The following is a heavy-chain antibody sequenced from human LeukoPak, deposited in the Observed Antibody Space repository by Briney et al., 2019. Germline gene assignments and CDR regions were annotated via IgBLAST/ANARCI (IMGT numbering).Heavy chain of an antibody. CDR3: AREIGLVAADF. Sequence: PGGSLRLSCAASGFTFNTYSMTWVRQAPGKGLEWVSSIGSSGSYIYYADSLKGRFTISRDNAKNSLYLQMNSLRAEDTAVYYCAREIGLVAADFWGQGTLVTVSS. V-gene: IGHV3-21*01. CDR2: IGSSGSYI. CDR1: GFTFNTYS. D-gene: IGHD5-12*01. J-gene: IGHJ4*02.